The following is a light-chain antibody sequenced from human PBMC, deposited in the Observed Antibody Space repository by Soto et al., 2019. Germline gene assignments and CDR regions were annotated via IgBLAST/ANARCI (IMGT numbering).Light chain of an antibody. J-gene: IGKJ5*01. Sequence: VSTQSPATLALSPWERGTLCWRASPSVTNCLAWYQQKPGQPPRLLIYGAFHRAARIPARFSGSGSGTHFTLTISSLEPEDSAVYYCQQRNIWPPVTFGQGPRLENK. CDR1: PSVTNC. V-gene: IGKV3-11*01. CDR3: QQRNIWPPVT. CDR2: GAF.